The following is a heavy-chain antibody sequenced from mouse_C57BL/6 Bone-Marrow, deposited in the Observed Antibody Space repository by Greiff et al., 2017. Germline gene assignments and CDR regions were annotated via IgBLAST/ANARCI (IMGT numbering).Heavy chain of an antibody. D-gene: IGHD1-1*01. CDR1: GYTFTSYW. J-gene: IGHJ1*03. CDR2: IDPSDSYT. V-gene: IGHV1-59*01. Sequence: QVQLQQPGAELVRPGTSVKLSCKASGYTFTSYWMHWVKQRPGQGLEWIGVIDPSDSYTNYNQKFKGKATLTVDTSSSTAYMQLSSLTSEDSAVYYCAISSLMTTVVPSYFDGWGTGTTVTVSS. CDR3: AISSLMTTVVPSYFDG.